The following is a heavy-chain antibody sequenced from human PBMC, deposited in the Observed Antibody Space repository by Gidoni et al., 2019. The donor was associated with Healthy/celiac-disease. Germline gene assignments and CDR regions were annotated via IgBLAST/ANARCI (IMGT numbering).Heavy chain of an antibody. V-gene: IGHV3-21*01. CDR2: ISSSSSYI. D-gene: IGHD3-10*01. J-gene: IGHJ4*02. CDR1: GFTFSSYS. CDR3: ARDRPYYYGSGSYYYFDY. Sequence: EVQLVESGGGLVKPGGALRRSCAASGFTFSSYSMNWVRQAPGKGLEWVSSISSSSSYIYYADSVKGRFTISRDNAKNSLYLQMNSLRAEDTAVYYCARDRPYYYGSGSYYYFDYWGQGTLVTVSS.